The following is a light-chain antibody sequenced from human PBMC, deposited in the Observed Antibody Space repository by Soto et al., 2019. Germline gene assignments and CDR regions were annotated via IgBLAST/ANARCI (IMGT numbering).Light chain of an antibody. CDR1: QTVSSNF. CDR2: GTS. CDR3: QQYSSSLRT. V-gene: IGKV3-20*01. J-gene: IGKJ1*01. Sequence: EIVLTQSPGTLSLSPGDRATLSCSASQTVSSNFLAWYQQRPAQAPRLLIYGTSNRATGIPDRFSGSGSGTDFTLTISRLEPEDLGVYYCQQYSSSLRTFGQGTKVDIK.